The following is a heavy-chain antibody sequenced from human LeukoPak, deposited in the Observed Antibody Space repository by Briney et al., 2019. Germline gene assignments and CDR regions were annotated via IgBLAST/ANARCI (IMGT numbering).Heavy chain of an antibody. Sequence: TLSLTCTVSGGSISSYYWSWIRQPPGKGLEWLALIDWDDDKYYSTSLKTRLTISKDTFKNQVVLTMTNMDPVDTATYYCARISAYGDYYFDYWGQRTLVTVSS. D-gene: IGHD4-17*01. J-gene: IGHJ4*02. CDR1: GGSISSYYW. CDR3: ARISAYGDYYFDY. CDR2: IDWDDDK. V-gene: IGHV2-70*18.